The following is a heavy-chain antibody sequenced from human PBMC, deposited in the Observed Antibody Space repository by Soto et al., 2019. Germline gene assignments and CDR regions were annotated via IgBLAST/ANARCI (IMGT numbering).Heavy chain of an antibody. CDR3: ARGVHLGYNWNDDYYGMDV. Sequence: QVQLVESGGGVVQPGRSLRLSCAASGFTFSSYGMHWVRQAPGKGLEWVAVIWYDGSNKYYADSVKGRFTISRDNSKNTLYLQMNSLRAEDTAVYYCARGVHLGYNWNDDYYGMDVWGQGTTVTVPS. CDR2: IWYDGSNK. J-gene: IGHJ6*02. D-gene: IGHD1-1*01. CDR1: GFTFSSYG. V-gene: IGHV3-33*01.